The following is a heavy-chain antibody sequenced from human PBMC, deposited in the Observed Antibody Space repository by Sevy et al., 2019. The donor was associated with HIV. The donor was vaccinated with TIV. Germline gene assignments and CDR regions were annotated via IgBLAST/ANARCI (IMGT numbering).Heavy chain of an antibody. J-gene: IGHJ4*02. D-gene: IGHD2-21*02. CDR2: INPKSGGT. Sequence: ASVKVSCKASGYTFTGYYLHWVRQAPGQGLEWMGWINPKSGGTNYAPKFQGRVTMTRETSISTASMELGRLRSDDTAVYYCTRSAAEAKNFCCCGDCYSDYWAQGALVTVSS. CDR3: TRSAAEAKNFCCCGDCYSDY. V-gene: IGHV1-2*02. CDR1: GYTFTGYY.